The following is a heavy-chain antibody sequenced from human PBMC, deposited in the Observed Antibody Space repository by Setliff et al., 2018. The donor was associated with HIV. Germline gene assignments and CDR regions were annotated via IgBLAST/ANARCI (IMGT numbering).Heavy chain of an antibody. V-gene: IGHV4-31*03. D-gene: IGHD3-22*01. CDR1: DDSLSRSDFY. J-gene: IGHJ5*02. Sequence: KASETLSLTCTVTDDSLSRSDFYWAWIRQPPEKGLEWIGYIPYIGYTYYNPALKSRLTISLYTSKNQFSLKLSSVPAADTAVYYCARELRRFDTSDTAPHNWFDPWCQGTLVTVSS. CDR2: IPYIGYT. CDR3: ARELRRFDTSDTAPHNWFDP.